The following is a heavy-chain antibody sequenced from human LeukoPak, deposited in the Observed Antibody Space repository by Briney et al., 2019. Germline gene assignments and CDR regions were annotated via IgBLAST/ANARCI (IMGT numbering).Heavy chain of an antibody. CDR2: IDFETDTT. Sequence: PGGSLRLSCVASVFTFSSYWMHWVRQAPGKGLEWVSRIDFETDTTTYAGSVKGRFTISRDNTKNTLYLHMDSLRDEDAAVYYCVRAGSCFYEGGEGTLVTVTS. V-gene: IGHV3-74*01. D-gene: IGHD3-3*01. CDR3: VRAGSCFYE. J-gene: IGHJ4*02. CDR1: VFTFSSYW.